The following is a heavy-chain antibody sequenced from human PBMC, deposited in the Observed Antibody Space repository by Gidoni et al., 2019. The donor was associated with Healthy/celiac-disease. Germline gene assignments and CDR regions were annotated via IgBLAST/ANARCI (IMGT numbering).Heavy chain of an antibody. V-gene: IGHV4-39*01. D-gene: IGHD3-10*01. CDR1: GGSISSSSYY. CDR2: IYYSGST. J-gene: IGHJ6*02. CDR3: ASPYYGSGSYPYYYGMDV. Sequence: QLQLQESGPGLVKPSETLSLPCTVSGGSISSSSYYWGWIRQPPGKGLEWIGSIYYSGSTYYNPSLKSRVTISVDTSKNQFSLKLSSVTAADTAVYYCASPYYGSGSYPYYYGMDVWGQGTTVTVSS.